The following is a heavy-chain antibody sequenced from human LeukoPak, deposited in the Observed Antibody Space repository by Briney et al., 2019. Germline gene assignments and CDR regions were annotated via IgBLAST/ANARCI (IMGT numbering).Heavy chain of an antibody. CDR1: GFTFSSYA. V-gene: IGHV3-23*01. J-gene: IGHJ4*02. Sequence: GGSLRLSCAASGFTFSSYAMSWVRQTPGKGLEWVSAISGSGGSTYYTDSVKGQFTISRDNSRNTLFLQMNSLRAEDTAVYYCAKAYWNEYYFDYWGQGTLVTVSS. CDR3: AKAYWNEYYFDY. D-gene: IGHD1-1*01. CDR2: ISGSGGST.